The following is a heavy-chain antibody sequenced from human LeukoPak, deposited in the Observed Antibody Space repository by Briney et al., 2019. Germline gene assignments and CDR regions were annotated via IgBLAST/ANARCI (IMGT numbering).Heavy chain of an antibody. CDR1: GYTFTSYG. J-gene: IGHJ6*02. Sequence: ASVRVSCKASGYTFTSYGISWVRQAPGQGLEWMGWISAYNGNTNYAQKLQGRVTMTTDTSTSTAYMELRSLRSDDTAVYYCARHRCSGGSCYPDCYYGMDVWGQGTTVTVSS. V-gene: IGHV1-18*01. D-gene: IGHD2-15*01. CDR3: ARHRCSGGSCYPDCYYGMDV. CDR2: ISAYNGNT.